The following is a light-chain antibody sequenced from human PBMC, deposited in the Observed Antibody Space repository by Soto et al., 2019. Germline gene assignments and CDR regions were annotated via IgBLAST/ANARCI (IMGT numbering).Light chain of an antibody. J-gene: IGKJ1*01. CDR2: TSF. CDR1: QDISKY. V-gene: IGKV1-39*01. CDR3: QQAFSAEWT. Sequence: DIQLTQSPSFLSASVGDRVTITCQASQDISKYLNWYQQKPGEAPNLLIHTSFTMYSGVPSRFSGTGSGTDFTLTISSLQPEDFATYFCQQAFSAEWTFGQGTKVDIK.